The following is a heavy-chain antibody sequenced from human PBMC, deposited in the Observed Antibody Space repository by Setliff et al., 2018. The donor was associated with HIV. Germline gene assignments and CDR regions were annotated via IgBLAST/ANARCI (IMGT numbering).Heavy chain of an antibody. CDR1: GYSISSGYY. D-gene: IGHD3-22*01. J-gene: IGHJ5*02. CDR3: ARVDYYDPNWFDP. CDR2: IYHSGST. V-gene: IGHV4-38-2*02. Sequence: SETLSLTCTVSGYSISSGYYWGWIRQPPRKGLEWIGSIYHSGSTYYNPSLKSRVTLSVDTSKNQFSLKLSSETAADTAVYYCARVDYYDPNWFDPWGQGTLVTVSS.